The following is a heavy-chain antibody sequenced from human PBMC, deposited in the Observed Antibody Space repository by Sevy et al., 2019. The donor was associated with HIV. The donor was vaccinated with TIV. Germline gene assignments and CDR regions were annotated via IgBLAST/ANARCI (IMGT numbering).Heavy chain of an antibody. CDR1: GFTFSSYS. CDR3: ARDGTVTHGFDY. J-gene: IGHJ4*02. CDR2: ISSSSSYI. D-gene: IGHD4-17*01. V-gene: IGHV3-21*01. Sequence: GGSLRLSCAASGFTFSSYSMNWVRQAPGKGLEWVSSISSSSSYIYYADSVKGRFTISRDNAKNSLYLQMNSLRAEDTAVYYSARDGTVTHGFDYWGQGTLVTVSS.